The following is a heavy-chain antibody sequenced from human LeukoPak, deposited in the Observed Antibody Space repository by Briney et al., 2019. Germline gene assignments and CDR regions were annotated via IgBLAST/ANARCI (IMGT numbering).Heavy chain of an antibody. J-gene: IGHJ6*03. CDR3: AREGTIFGVVDYYYMDV. CDR1: GFTFSSYW. V-gene: IGHV3-74*01. CDR2: INTDGSST. D-gene: IGHD3-3*01. Sequence: GGSLRLSCAASGFTFSSYWMHWVRQAPGKGLVWVSRINTDGSSTSYADSVRGRFTISRDNAKNTLHLQMNSLRAEDTAVYYCAREGTIFGVVDYYYMDVWGKGTTVTVSS.